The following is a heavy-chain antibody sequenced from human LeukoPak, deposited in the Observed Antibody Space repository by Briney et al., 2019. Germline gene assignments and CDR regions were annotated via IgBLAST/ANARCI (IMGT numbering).Heavy chain of an antibody. V-gene: IGHV3-48*01. Sequence: GGSLRLSCAASGFTFSSYNMNWVRQAPGKGPEWISHISSGGNTIYYASSVKGRFTISRDNAKNSLYLEMKSLRAEDTAVYFCARGAARNYFDYWGQGTPVTVSS. CDR2: ISSGGNTI. CDR3: ARGAARNYFDY. J-gene: IGHJ4*02. CDR1: GFTFSSYN. D-gene: IGHD1-14*01.